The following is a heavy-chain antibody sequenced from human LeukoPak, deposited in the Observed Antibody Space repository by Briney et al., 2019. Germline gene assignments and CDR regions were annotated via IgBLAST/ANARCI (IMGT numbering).Heavy chain of an antibody. D-gene: IGHD3-22*01. CDR3: AKRTPQDYDTTGYWNWFDP. CDR1: GLTFSNYA. Sequence: GGSLRLSCAASGLTFSNYAMSWVRQAPGKGLEWVSGISGSGGTTYYADSVKGRFTISRDNSKNTLYLQMNSLRAEDTAVYYCAKRTPQDYDTTGYWNWFDPWGQGTLVTVSS. J-gene: IGHJ5*02. V-gene: IGHV3-23*01. CDR2: ISGSGGTT.